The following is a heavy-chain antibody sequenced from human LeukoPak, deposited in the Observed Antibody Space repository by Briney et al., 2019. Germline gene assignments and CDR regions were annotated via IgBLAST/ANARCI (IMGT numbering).Heavy chain of an antibody. CDR3: AKGYSSGYLLDY. CDR2: IWYDGSNK. V-gene: IGHV3-33*06. D-gene: IGHD3-22*01. CDR1: RFTFSIYG. J-gene: IGHJ4*02. Sequence: GGSLRLSYASSRFTFSIYGMHWVRQAPGKGLEWVAVIWYDGSNKYYADSVKGRFTISRDNSKNTLYLQMNSLRAEDTAVYYCAKGYSSGYLLDYWGQGTLVTVAS.